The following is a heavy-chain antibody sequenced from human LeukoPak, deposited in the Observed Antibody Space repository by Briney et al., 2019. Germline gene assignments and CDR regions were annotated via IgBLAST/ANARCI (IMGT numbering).Heavy chain of an antibody. CDR1: GYSFTTNW. D-gene: IGHD3-16*01. J-gene: IGHJ5*02. CDR3: ARQITFGGIEFDP. CDR2: IYPGDSDA. Sequence: GESLKISCKGSGYSFTTNWTGWVRQMPGKGLEWMGIIYPGDSDARYSPSFQGQVIISVDNSINTAYLQWSSLKASDTAMYYCARQITFGGIEFDPWGQGTLVTVSS. V-gene: IGHV5-51*01.